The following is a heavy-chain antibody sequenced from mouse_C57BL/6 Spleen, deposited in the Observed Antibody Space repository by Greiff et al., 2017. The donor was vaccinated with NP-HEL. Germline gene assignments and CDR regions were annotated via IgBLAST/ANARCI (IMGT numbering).Heavy chain of an antibody. J-gene: IGHJ2*01. CDR3: ARSGLWHFDY. V-gene: IGHV1-69*01. Sequence: QVQLQQPGAELVMPGASVKLSCKASGYTFTSYWMHWVKQRPGQGLEWIGEIDPSDSYTNYNQKFKGKSTLTVDKSSSTAYMQLSSLTSEDSAVYYCARSGLWHFDYWGQGTTLTVSS. D-gene: IGHD1-1*02. CDR1: GYTFTSYW. CDR2: IDPSDSYT.